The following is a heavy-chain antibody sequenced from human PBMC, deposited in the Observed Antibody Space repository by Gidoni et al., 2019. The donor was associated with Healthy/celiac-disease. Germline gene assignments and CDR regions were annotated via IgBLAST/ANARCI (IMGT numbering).Heavy chain of an antibody. Sequence: QVHLQQWGAGLLKPSETLSLTCAVYGGSFSGYYWSWIRQPPGKGLEGIGEINHSGSTNYNTYIKSRVTISVDTSKNQFSLKLSSGTAADTAVYYCARLPYSSGWYVWFGPWGQGTLVTVSS. D-gene: IGHD6-19*01. CDR3: ARLPYSSGWYVWFGP. J-gene: IGHJ5*02. CDR1: GGSFSGYY. CDR2: INHSGST. V-gene: IGHV4-34*01.